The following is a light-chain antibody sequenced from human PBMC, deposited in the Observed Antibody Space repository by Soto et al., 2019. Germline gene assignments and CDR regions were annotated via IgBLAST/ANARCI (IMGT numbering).Light chain of an antibody. J-gene: IGLJ1*01. CDR3: QSYDSSLSGSGV. CDR1: SSNIGAGYD. CDR2: GNS. Sequence: QCVRTQPPSVSGAPGQRVTISCTGSSSNIGAGYDVHWYQQLPGTAPKLLIYGNSNRPSGVPDRFSGSKSGTSASLAITGLQAEDEADYYCQSYDSSLSGSGVFGTGTKVTVL. V-gene: IGLV1-40*01.